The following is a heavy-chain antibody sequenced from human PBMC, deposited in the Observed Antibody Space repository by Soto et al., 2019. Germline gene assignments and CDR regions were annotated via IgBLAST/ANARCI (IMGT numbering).Heavy chain of an antibody. CDR1: GYSFSQYY. D-gene: IGHD5-12*01. CDR3: ARESGGATATLDYYYFYMDV. V-gene: IGHV1-2*02. CDR2: ITPNSGAT. Sequence: QVQLVQSGAEVEKPGASVTVSCKASGYSFSQYYLHWVRQAPGQGPEWMGWITPNSGATKYAQKFHGRVTMTRDTSVRTAFIVLKWLQSDDTAVYYCARESGGATATLDYYYFYMDVWGRGTTVTVSS. J-gene: IGHJ6*03.